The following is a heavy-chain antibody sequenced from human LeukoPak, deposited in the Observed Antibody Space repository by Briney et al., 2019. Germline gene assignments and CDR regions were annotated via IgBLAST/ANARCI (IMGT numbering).Heavy chain of an antibody. V-gene: IGHV1-69*05. CDR2: IIPIFGTA. Sequence: ASVKVSCKASGGTFSSYAISWVRQAPGQGLEWMGRIIPIFGTANYAQKFQGRVTITTDKSTSTAYMELSSLRSEDTAVYYCARDLGEYSREYYFDYWGQGTLVTVSS. CDR1: GGTFSSYA. J-gene: IGHJ4*02. CDR3: ARDLGEYSREYYFDY. D-gene: IGHD6-6*01.